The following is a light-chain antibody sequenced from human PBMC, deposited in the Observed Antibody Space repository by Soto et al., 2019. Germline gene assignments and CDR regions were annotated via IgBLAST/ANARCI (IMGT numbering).Light chain of an antibody. CDR1: QSVTSN. CDR3: QQYNKWPPT. CDR2: DAS. Sequence: EIVMTQSPATLSVSPGERATLSCRASQSVTSNLVWYQQKPGQAPRLLMYDASTRATGIPAKFSGSGSGTEFTLTISSLQSEDFVVYYCQQYNKWPPTFGGGTEVEIK. J-gene: IGKJ4*01. V-gene: IGKV3-15*01.